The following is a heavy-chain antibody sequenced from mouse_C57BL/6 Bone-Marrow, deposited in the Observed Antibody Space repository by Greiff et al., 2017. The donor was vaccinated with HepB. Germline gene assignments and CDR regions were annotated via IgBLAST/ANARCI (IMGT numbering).Heavy chain of an antibody. CDR1: GYAFSSSW. V-gene: IGHV1-82*01. J-gene: IGHJ3*01. CDR2: IYPGDGDT. D-gene: IGHD2-3*01. Sequence: VQLQQSGPELVKPGASVKISCKASGYAFSSSWMNWVKQRPGKGLEWIGRIYPGDGDTNYNGKFKGKATLTAAKSSSTAYMQLSSLTSEDSAVYFYARWDDGYYRAYWDQGTLVTVSA. CDR3: ARWDDGYYRAY.